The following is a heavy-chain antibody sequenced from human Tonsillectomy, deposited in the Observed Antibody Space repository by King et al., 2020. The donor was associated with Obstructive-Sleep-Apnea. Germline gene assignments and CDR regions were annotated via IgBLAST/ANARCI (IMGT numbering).Heavy chain of an antibody. CDR1: GFAFDDYA. CDR3: ARALPTTSYNGSGLDY. CDR2: ISFDGGQK. J-gene: IGHJ4*02. V-gene: IGHV3-30-3*01. Sequence: QVQLVESGGGVVQPGRSLRLSCAASGFAFDDYAMHWVRQAPGKGLEWVTVISFDGGQKYYADSVKGRFTIYRDNSKNTLYLQMNALRPGDTAVYFCARALPTTSYNGSGLDYWGQGTLVTVSS. D-gene: IGHD3-10*01.